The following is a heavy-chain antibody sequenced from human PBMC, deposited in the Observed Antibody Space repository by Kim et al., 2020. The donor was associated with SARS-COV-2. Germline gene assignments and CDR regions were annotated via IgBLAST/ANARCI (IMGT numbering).Heavy chain of an antibody. CDR3: ARDNCSGGSCYYWFDP. Sequence: SETLSLTCAVYGGSFSGYYWSWIRQPPGKGLEWIGEINHSGSTNYNPSLKSRVTISVDTSKNQFSLKLSSVTAADTAVYYCARDNCSGGSCYYWFDPWGQGTLVTVSS. D-gene: IGHD2-15*01. J-gene: IGHJ5*02. V-gene: IGHV4-34*01. CDR1: GGSFSGYY. CDR2: INHSGST.